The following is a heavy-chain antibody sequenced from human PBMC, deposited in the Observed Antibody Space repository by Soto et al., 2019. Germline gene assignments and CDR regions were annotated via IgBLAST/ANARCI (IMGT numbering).Heavy chain of an antibody. Sequence: QVQLVQSGADLRKPGASVKVSCKASGFTFSDYYITWVRLAPGQGLEWVGWINLNSGYTKHAQKLQGRVTMTRDASISTAYMELTSLSSDDTAVYYCARGGNSGYYYEWGQGSLVTVS. CDR2: INLNSGYT. CDR3: ARGGNSGYYYE. CDR1: GFTFSDYY. V-gene: IGHV1-2*02. J-gene: IGHJ4*02. D-gene: IGHD3-22*01.